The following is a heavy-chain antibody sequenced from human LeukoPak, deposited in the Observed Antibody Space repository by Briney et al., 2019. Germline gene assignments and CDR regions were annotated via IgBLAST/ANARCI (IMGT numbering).Heavy chain of an antibody. CDR3: ATWRDH. Sequence: GGSLRLSCTASGFTFSNHAMSWVRQAPGKGLECVSALSGSGGSTYYADSVKGRFTISRDNSKNTLYLQMDSLRAEDTAVYYCATWRDHWGQGTLVTVSS. J-gene: IGHJ1*01. D-gene: IGHD3-3*01. CDR1: GFTFSNHA. CDR2: LSGSGGST. V-gene: IGHV3-23*01.